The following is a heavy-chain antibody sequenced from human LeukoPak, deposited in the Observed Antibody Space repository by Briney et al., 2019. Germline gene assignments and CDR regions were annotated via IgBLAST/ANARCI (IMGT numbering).Heavy chain of an antibody. D-gene: IGHD1-26*01. V-gene: IGHV4-39*01. CDR2: MDYSGST. J-gene: IGHJ1*01. Sequence: SETLSLTCTVSGASISSSSYYWTWIRQPPAKGLEWIGSMDYSGSTYYKPSLKSRVTISVDTSKNQFSLKLSSVTAADTAVYYCAGYSGSHLGAGAEYFQHWGQGTLVTVSS. CDR1: GASISSSSYY. CDR3: AGYSGSHLGAGAEYFQH.